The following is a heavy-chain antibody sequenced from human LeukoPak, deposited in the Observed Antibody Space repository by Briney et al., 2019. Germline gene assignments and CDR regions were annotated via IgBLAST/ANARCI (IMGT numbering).Heavy chain of an antibody. CDR2: ISSSSSYI. Sequence: GGSLRLSCAASGFTFSSYSMNWVRQAPGKGLEWVSSISSSSSYIYCADSVKGRFTISRDNAKNSLYQQMNSLRAEDTAVYYCATKDLDYDSSGYYLYYFDYWGQGTLVTVSS. D-gene: IGHD3-22*01. CDR1: GFTFSSYS. CDR3: ATKDLDYDSSGYYLYYFDY. V-gene: IGHV3-21*01. J-gene: IGHJ4*02.